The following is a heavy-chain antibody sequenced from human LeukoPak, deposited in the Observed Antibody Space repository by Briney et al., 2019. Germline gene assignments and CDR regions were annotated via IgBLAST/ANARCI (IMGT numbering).Heavy chain of an antibody. J-gene: IGHJ3*02. CDR2: IYYSGST. D-gene: IGHD1-26*01. CDR1: GGSISSSSYY. CDR3: ARAPRVGATVWAFDI. V-gene: IGHV4-39*07. Sequence: PSETLSLTCTVSGGSISSSSYYWGWIRQPPGKGLEWIGSIYYSGSTYYNPSLKSRVTISVDTSKNQFSLKLSSVTAADTAVYYCARAPRVGATVWAFDIWGQGTMVTVSS.